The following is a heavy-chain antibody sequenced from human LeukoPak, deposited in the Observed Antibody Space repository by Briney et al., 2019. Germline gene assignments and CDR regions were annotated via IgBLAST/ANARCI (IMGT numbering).Heavy chain of an antibody. CDR1: GGSISSSSYY. V-gene: IGHV4-39*01. D-gene: IGHD6-19*01. CDR3: AIAVAGNHFDY. Sequence: SETLSLTCTVSGGSISSSSYYWGWIRQPPGKGLEWIGSIYYSGSTYYNPSLKSRVTISVDTSKDQFSLKLSSVTAADTAVYYCAIAVAGNHFDYWGQGTLVTVSS. J-gene: IGHJ4*02. CDR2: IYYSGST.